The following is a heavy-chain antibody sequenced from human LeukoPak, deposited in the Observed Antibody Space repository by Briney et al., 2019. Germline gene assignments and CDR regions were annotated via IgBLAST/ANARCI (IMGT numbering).Heavy chain of an antibody. J-gene: IGHJ6*03. CDR3: ARRGYCSNTSCYPRYYYYYYLDV. CDR1: GGSFSGYC. D-gene: IGHD2-2*01. CDR2: INHSGST. Sequence: SETLSLTCAVYGGSFSGYCWSWVRQPPGKGREWMGEINHSGSTNYKPSLRSGVTISVDTSKNQCSLKRRSVTAADPAVDYCARRGYCSNTSCYPRYYYYYYLDVWGKGTTVTVSS. V-gene: IGHV4-34*01.